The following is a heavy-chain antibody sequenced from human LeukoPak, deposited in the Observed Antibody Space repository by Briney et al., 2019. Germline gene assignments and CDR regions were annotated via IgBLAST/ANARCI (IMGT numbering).Heavy chain of an antibody. CDR3: AKDTSAWWYHRAYMNV. CDR2: ISGSGDKT. D-gene: IGHD2-15*01. V-gene: IGHV3-23*01. Sequence: GGSLRLSCAASGFTFSNYAMNWVRQAPGGGLEWVSAISGSGDKTFHADSVKGRFTTSRDNSKNTLSLQMSSLRVEDSAVYFCAKDTSAWWYHRAYMNVWGTGTTVTVSS. J-gene: IGHJ6*03. CDR1: GFTFSNYA.